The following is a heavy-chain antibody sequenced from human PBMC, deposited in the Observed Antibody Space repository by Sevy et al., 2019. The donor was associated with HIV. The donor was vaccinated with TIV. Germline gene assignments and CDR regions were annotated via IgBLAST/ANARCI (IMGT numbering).Heavy chain of an antibody. D-gene: IGHD3-10*01. J-gene: IGHJ3*01. CDR1: GFTFSFYA. Sequence: GGSLRLSCAASGFTFSFYAMTWVRQAPGQGLEWVSSISGSSNYIYYADSLKGRFTISRDNAKNSVYLQMHSLRVDDTAVYFCARPYGSGSWEAFDVWGQGTVVTV. CDR3: ARPYGSGSWEAFDV. CDR2: ISGSSNYI. V-gene: IGHV3-21*01.